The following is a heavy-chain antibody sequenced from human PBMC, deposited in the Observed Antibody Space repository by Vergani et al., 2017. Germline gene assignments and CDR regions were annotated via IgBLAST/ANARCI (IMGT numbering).Heavy chain of an antibody. CDR2: IYSSENI. CDR3: ATVATKPLYYFYSGLDV. V-gene: IGHV4-61*02. J-gene: IGHJ6*02. CDR1: GGSISSGYYW. D-gene: IGHD5-12*01. Sequence: QVHLQESGPGLVKPSQTLSLTCTVSGGSISSGYYWWSWIRQPAGKGLEWIGRIYSSENINYNPSLKSRVTISVDTSKDQFSLKLSSVTAADTAVYYCATVATKPLYYFYSGLDVWGQGTTVTVSS.